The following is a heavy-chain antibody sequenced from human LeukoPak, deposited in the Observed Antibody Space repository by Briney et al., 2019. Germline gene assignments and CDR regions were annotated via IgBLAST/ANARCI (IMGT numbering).Heavy chain of an antibody. J-gene: IGHJ4*02. CDR1: GFTFSSYA. V-gene: IGHV3-74*01. D-gene: IGHD3-22*01. CDR2: INSDGSST. Sequence: GGSLRLSCAASGFTFSSYAMSWVRQAPGKGLVWVSRINSDGSSTTYADSVKGRFTISRDNSKNTLYLQMNSLRAEDTAVYYCARDYYDSSGYYYVDYWGQGTLVTVSS. CDR3: ARDYYDSSGYYYVDY.